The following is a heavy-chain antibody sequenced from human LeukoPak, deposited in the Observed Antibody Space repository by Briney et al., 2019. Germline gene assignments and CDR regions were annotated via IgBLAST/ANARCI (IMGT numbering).Heavy chain of an antibody. CDR2: IYYSGST. D-gene: IGHD2-2*01. CDR1: GGSISSSSYY. Sequence: SETLSLTCSVSGGSISSSSYYWGWIRQPPGKGLEWIGSIYYSGSTYYNPSLKSRVTISVDTSKNQFSLKLSSVTAADTAVYYCARVGLHCGSTSCYLNWFDPWGQGALVTVSS. CDR3: ARVGLHCGSTSCYLNWFDP. V-gene: IGHV4-39*07. J-gene: IGHJ5*02.